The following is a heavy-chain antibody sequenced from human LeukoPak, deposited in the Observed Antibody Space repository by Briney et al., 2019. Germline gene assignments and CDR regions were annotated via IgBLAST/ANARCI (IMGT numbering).Heavy chain of an antibody. J-gene: IGHJ4*02. D-gene: IGHD6-19*01. CDR3: AKTVAGEY. Sequence: TGGSLRLSCAVSGFTFSSYAMSWVRQAPGKGLEWVSAISGSGGSTYYADSVKGRFTISRDNSKNTVYLQMNSLRAEDTALYYCAKTVAGEYWGQGTLVTVSS. CDR1: GFTFSSYA. CDR2: ISGSGGST. V-gene: IGHV3-23*01.